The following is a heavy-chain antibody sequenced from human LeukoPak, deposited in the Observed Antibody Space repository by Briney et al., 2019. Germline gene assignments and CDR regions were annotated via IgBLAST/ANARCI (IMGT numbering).Heavy chain of an antibody. J-gene: IGHJ4*02. CDR3: ARDPKNMVRGVTPHFDY. V-gene: IGHV3-30*04. D-gene: IGHD3-10*01. CDR1: GFTFSSYA. CDR2: ISYDGSNK. Sequence: GGSLRLSCAASGFTFSSYAMHWVRQAPGKGLEWVALISYDGSNKYYADSVKGRFTISRDNAKNSLYLQMNSLRAEDTAVYYCARDPKNMVRGVTPHFDYWGQGTLVTVSS.